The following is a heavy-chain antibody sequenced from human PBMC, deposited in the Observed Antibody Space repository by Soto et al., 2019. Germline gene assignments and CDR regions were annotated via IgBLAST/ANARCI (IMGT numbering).Heavy chain of an antibody. J-gene: IGHJ6*02. CDR3: ARDSVVVALYYYYYYGMGV. D-gene: IGHD2-15*01. V-gene: IGHV1-69*06. CDR2: IIPIFGTA. Sequence: GASVKVSCKASGGTFSSYAISWVRQAPGQGLEWMGGIIPIFGTANYAQKFQGRVTITADKSTSTAYMELSSLRSEDTAVYYCARDSVVVALYYYYYYGMGVWGHGTTVTVSS. CDR1: GGTFSSYA.